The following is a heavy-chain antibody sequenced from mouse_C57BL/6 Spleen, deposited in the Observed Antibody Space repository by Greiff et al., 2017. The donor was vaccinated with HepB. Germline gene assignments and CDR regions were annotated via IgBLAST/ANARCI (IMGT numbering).Heavy chain of an antibody. D-gene: IGHD4-1*01. Sequence: EVKVVESGGGLVKPGGSLKLSCAASGFTFSSYAMSWVRQTPEKRLEWVATISDGGSYTYYPDNVKGRFTISRDNAKNNLYLQMSHLKSEDTAMYYCARNWDENYYAMDYWGQGTSVTVSS. CDR3: ARNWDENYYAMDY. J-gene: IGHJ4*01. V-gene: IGHV5-4*03. CDR2: ISDGGSYT. CDR1: GFTFSSYA.